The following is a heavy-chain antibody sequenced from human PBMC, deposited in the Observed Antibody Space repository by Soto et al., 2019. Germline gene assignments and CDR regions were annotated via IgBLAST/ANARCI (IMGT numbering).Heavy chain of an antibody. V-gene: IGHV1-69*01. CDR2: IIPIFGTA. D-gene: IGHD3-22*01. J-gene: IGHJ4*02. Sequence: QEQLVQSGAEVKKPGSSVKVSCKAPGGIFSSYAISWVRQAPGQGLEWMGGIIPIFGTANYAQKVQGRVTITADESTNTAYMDLSSLKSEDTAIYYCARGGSGYVWFNEFWGQGTLVTVSS. CDR3: ARGGSGYVWFNEF. CDR1: GGIFSSYA.